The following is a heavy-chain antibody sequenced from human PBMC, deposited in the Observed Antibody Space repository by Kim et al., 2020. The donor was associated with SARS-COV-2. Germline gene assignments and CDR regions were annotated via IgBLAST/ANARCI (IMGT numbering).Heavy chain of an antibody. CDR3: ARVLTSGWSYFDY. Sequence: SADSMKGRFTISGDTARASLYLQMSSLRAEDTAVYYCARVLTSGWSYFDYWGQGTLVTVSS. J-gene: IGHJ4*02. D-gene: IGHD6-19*01. V-gene: IGHV3-21*01.